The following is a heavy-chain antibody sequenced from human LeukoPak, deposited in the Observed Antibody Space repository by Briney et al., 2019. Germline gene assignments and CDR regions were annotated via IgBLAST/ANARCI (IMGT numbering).Heavy chain of an antibody. CDR1: GFTFSNYA. CDR2: ISGDAIYT. D-gene: IGHD4-17*01. V-gene: IGHV3-23*01. J-gene: IGHJ3*01. CDR3: GRDPNGDYIGAFEF. Sequence: GGSLRLSCAASGFTFSNYAMTWVRQAPGKGLQWVSAISGDAIYTYYLDSVKGRFTTSRDNSRNTIFLQMTSLRAEDTAIYYCGRDPNGDYIGAFEFWGLGTLVSVSS.